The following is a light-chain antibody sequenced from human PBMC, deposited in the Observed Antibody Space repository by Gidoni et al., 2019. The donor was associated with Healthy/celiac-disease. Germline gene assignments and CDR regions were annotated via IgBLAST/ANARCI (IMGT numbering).Light chain of an antibody. J-gene: IGKJ1*01. CDR1: QSVLYSSNHKNY. CDR2: WAS. V-gene: IGKV4-1*01. Sequence: DIVMTQSPDSLAVSLGERATINCKSSQSVLYSSNHKNYLAWYQQKPGQPPKLLIYWASTRESGGPDRFRGSGSGTEFTLTISSLQAEDVAVYYCQQYYSTPGTFGQGTKVEIK. CDR3: QQYYSTPGT.